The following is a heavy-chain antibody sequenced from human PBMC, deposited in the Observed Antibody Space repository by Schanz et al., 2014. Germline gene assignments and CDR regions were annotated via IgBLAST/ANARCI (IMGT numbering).Heavy chain of an antibody. CDR3: AEAEYYIVADSYARLDP. V-gene: IGHV1-18*01. Sequence: QIQLVQSGPEVKKPGATVKVSCKASGYIFINSGISWVRQAPGQGLEWVGWISVYTGNTKYGQKVQGRVTMTADTSTNTDYMELMSLRAVDTAVYYCAEAEYYIVADSYARLDPWGQGTLVAVSS. CDR2: ISVYTGNT. D-gene: IGHD2-21*01. CDR1: GYIFINSG. J-gene: IGHJ5*02.